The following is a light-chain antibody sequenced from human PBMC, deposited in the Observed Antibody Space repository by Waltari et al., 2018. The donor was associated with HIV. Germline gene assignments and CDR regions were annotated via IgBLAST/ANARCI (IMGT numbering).Light chain of an antibody. V-gene: IGLV2-14*01. CDR1: HSDAGFYNL. J-gene: IGLJ2*01. Sequence: QSALTHPASVSASPGQSITISCSGSHSDAGFYNLLPWYQQFPGKAPQLIIYAVHSRPSGVSYRFSGSKSGNTASLTISDLQAEDEAEYFCNSYRSSDTVVFGGGTKLTVL. CDR2: AVH. CDR3: NSYRSSDTVV.